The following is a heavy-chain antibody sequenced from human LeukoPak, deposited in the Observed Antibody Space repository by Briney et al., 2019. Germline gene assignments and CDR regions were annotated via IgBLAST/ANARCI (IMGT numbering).Heavy chain of an antibody. CDR2: IYYSGST. V-gene: IGHV4-31*01. D-gene: IGHD1-26*01. CDR1: GGSISSGGYY. CDR3: ARANLSYSEYHLTRGRWFDP. J-gene: IGHJ5*02. Sequence: SETLSLTCTVSGGSISSGGYYWSWIRQHPGKGLEWIGYIYYSGSTNYNPSLKSQVTISVDTSKNQFSLKLSSVTAADTAVYYCARANLSYSEYHLTRGRWFDPWGQGTLVTVSS.